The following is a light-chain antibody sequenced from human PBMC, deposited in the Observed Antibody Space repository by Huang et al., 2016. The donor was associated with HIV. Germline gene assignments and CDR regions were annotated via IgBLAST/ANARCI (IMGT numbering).Light chain of an antibody. CDR2: AAS. Sequence: DIVMTQSPATLSVSPGERVTLSCRASQTIDNKLAWYPHKPGQAPRLLIYAASTRVTAIPARFSASGSGTEFTLIINSLQSEDFAVYYCQQYHSYLSWTFGQGTKVEVK. V-gene: IGKV3-15*01. CDR3: QQYHSYLSWT. J-gene: IGKJ1*01. CDR1: QTIDNK.